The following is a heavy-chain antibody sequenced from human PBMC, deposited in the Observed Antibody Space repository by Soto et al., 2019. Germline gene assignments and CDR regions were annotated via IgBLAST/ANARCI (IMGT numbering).Heavy chain of an antibody. CDR1: GFTFSRYS. Sequence: EVQLVESGGGLVKPGGSLRLSCAASGFTFSRYSMNWVRQAPGKGLEWVSSISSSSSYIYYADSVKGRFTISRDNAKNSLYLQMNSLRAEDTAVYYCARGNGDSGRFTYYYGMDVWGQGTTVTVSS. V-gene: IGHV3-21*01. CDR2: ISSSSSYI. D-gene: IGHD5-12*01. CDR3: ARGNGDSGRFTYYYGMDV. J-gene: IGHJ6*02.